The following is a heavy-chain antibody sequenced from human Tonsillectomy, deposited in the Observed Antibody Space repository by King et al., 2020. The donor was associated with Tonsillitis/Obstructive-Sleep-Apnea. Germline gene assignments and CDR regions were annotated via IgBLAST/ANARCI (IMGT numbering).Heavy chain of an antibody. D-gene: IGHD4-17*01. V-gene: IGHV3-30*04. CDR3: VREDYGKYYFDY. J-gene: IGHJ4*02. CDR2: ISYDGSHK. Sequence: QVQLVESGGGVVQPGRSLSLSCAASRFTFRSYAMHWVRQAPGKGLEWVAVISYDGSHKYYADSVKGRFTISRDNSKNTLYLQMNSLRPEDTAMYYCVREDYGKYYFDYWGQGNLVTVSS. CDR1: RFTFRSYA.